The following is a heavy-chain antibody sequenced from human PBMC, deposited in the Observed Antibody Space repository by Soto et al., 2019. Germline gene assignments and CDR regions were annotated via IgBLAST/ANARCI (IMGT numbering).Heavy chain of an antibody. V-gene: IGHV4-31*03. CDR3: AIEDWADKARFVP. CDR2: ITYSEST. D-gene: IGHD2-21*01. Sequence: SETLSLTCTVSGGSLSSGDYYWSWLPQHTGKGLVWIGYITYSESTYYNPSLKSRVTRTIDTSNNPSSLKLTSVTVADRAVYYGAIEDWADKARFVPWGQGTLVTVS. J-gene: IGHJ5*02. CDR1: GGSLSSGDYY.